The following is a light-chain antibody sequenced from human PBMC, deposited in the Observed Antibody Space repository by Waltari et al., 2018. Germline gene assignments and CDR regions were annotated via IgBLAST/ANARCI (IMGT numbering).Light chain of an antibody. CDR1: QSISSW. V-gene: IGKV1-5*03. Sequence: DIQMTQSPSTLSASVADSVPITCRASQSISSWLAWYQQKPGKAPKLLIYKASSLESGVPSRFSGSGSGTEFTLTISSLQPDDFATYYCQQYNSYPVTFGQGTKVEIK. CDR3: QQYNSYPVT. J-gene: IGKJ1*01. CDR2: KAS.